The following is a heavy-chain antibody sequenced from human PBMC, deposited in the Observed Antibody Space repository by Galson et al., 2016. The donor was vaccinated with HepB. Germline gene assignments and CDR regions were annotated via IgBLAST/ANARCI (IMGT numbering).Heavy chain of an antibody. CDR2: INDSGTT. J-gene: IGHJ6*02. CDR1: GGSFSDYK. CDR3: ARVPNLYSYALSPYYYGMDV. D-gene: IGHD3-16*01. V-gene: IGHV4-34*01. Sequence: SETLSLTCAVYGGSFSDYKWSWIRQAPGKGLEWIGEINDSGTTNYNPSLESRVTISVDTTKNQFSLKLSSVTAADTAVYYCARVPNLYSYALSPYYYGMDVWGQGTTVTVSS.